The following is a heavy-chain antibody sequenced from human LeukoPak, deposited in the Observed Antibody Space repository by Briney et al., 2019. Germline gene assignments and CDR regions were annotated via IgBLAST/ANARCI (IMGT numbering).Heavy chain of an antibody. CDR3: ARGFPPYSSSSEEVDY. D-gene: IGHD6-6*01. Sequence: ASVKVSCKASGYTFTSYDINWVRQPTGQGLEWMGWMNPNSGNTGYAQKFQGRVTMTRNTSISTAYMELSSLRSEDTAVYYCARGFPPYSSSSEEVDYWGQGTLVTVSS. CDR1: GYTFTSYD. CDR2: MNPNSGNT. V-gene: IGHV1-8*01. J-gene: IGHJ4*02.